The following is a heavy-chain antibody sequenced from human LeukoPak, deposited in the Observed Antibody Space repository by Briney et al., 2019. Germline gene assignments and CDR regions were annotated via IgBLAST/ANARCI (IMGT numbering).Heavy chain of an antibody. V-gene: IGHV1-18*01. CDR2: ISAYNGNT. D-gene: IGHD2-2*01. CDR1: GGTLSSYA. J-gene: IGHJ6*02. CDR3: ARVSSSHYYYYGMDV. Sequence: ASVKVSCKASGGTLSSYAISWVRQAPGQGLEWMGWISAYNGNTNYAQKLQGRVTMTTDTSTSTAYMELRSLRSDDTAVYYCARVSSSHYYYYGMDVWGQGTTVTVSS.